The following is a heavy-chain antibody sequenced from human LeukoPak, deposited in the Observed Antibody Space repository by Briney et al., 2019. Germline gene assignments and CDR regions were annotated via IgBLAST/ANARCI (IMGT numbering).Heavy chain of an antibody. J-gene: IGHJ4*02. CDR1: GYTFTDYF. D-gene: IGHD3-16*01. Sequence: GASVKVSCKASGYTFTDYFMNWVRQAPGQGLEWMGWINPNSGDTNYAQKFQGRVTMTRDTSISTAYMELSRLRSDDTAVYYCARVRYRLAETYIDYWGQGTLVTVSS. CDR2: INPNSGDT. CDR3: ARVRYRLAETYIDY. V-gene: IGHV1-2*02.